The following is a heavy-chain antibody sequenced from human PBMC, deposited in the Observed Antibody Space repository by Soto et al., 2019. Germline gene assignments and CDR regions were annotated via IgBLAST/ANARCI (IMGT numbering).Heavy chain of an antibody. V-gene: IGHV3-21*01. D-gene: IGHD6-19*01. Sequence: EVQLVESGGGLVKPGGSLRLSCAASGFTFSDYNMNWVRQAPGKGLEWVSSITTAGSYIYYTGSVKGRFTISRDNAKNSLYLQMNSLRAEDTAVYFCARDGGRDYSRGWYIWGQGTLVTVSS. CDR3: ARDGGRDYSRGWYI. J-gene: IGHJ4*02. CDR1: GFTFSDYN. CDR2: ITTAGSYI.